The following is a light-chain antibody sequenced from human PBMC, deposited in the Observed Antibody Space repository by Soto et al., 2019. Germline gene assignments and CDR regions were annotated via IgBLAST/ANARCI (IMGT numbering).Light chain of an antibody. CDR1: SSDVGGYNY. V-gene: IGLV2-14*01. Sequence: QSVLTQPASVSGSPGQSITISCTGTSSDVGGYNYVSWYQQYPGKAPKPMIYEVSNRPSGVSNRFSGSKSGNTASLTISGLQAEDEADYYCTSYIRSSTLDYVFGTGTKVTVL. CDR2: EVS. J-gene: IGLJ1*01. CDR3: TSYIRSSTLDYV.